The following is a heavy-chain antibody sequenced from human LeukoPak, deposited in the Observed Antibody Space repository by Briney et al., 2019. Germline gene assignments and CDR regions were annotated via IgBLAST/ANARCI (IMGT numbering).Heavy chain of an antibody. CDR3: ARGRTGYHLLPTKKDYSYYYVDV. J-gene: IGHJ6*03. V-gene: IGHV4-34*08. CDR1: GFTFSSYW. Sequence: GSLRLSCAASGFTFSSYWMSWIRQPPGKGLEWIGEINHSGSTNYNPSLKSRVTLSLDTSKNQFSLKLSSVTAADTAVYYCARGRTGYHLLPTKKDYSYYYVDVWDKGTTVTVSS. D-gene: IGHD2-2*01. CDR2: INHSGST.